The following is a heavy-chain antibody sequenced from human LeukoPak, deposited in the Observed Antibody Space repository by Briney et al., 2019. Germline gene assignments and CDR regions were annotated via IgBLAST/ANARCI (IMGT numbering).Heavy chain of an antibody. J-gene: IGHJ4*02. Sequence: GESLKISCKGPGYSFTSYWIGWVRQMPGKGLEWMGIIYPGDSGTRYSPSFQGQVTISADTSISTAYLQWSSLTASHTAMYYCARRYSGYDYDYFDYWGQGTLVTVSS. CDR1: GYSFTSYW. CDR3: ARRYSGYDYDYFDY. V-gene: IGHV5-51*01. D-gene: IGHD5-12*01. CDR2: IYPGDSGT.